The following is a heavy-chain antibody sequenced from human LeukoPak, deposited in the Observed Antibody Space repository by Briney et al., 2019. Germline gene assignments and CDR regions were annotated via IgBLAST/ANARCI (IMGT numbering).Heavy chain of an antibody. CDR1: GFTFSSYE. CDR2: ISSSGSTI. Sequence: PGGSLGLSCAASGFTFSSYEMNWVRQAPGKGLEWVSYISSSGSTIYYADSVKGRFTISRDNAKNSLYLQMNSLRAEDTAVYYCARDPNRDELLWFGELLYNSKNHYGMDVWGQGTTVTVSS. J-gene: IGHJ6*02. V-gene: IGHV3-48*03. CDR3: ARDPNRDELLWFGELLYNSKNHYGMDV. D-gene: IGHD3-10*01.